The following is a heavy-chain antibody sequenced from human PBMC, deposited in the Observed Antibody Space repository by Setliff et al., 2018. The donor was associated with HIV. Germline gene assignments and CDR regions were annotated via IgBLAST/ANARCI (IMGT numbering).Heavy chain of an antibody. CDR1: GYSINTAYY. CDR3: ARAEMATIVAFDI. CDR2: IYYSGST. Sequence: SETLSLTCSVSGYSINTAYYWTWIRQTPGKGLEWIGYIYYSGSTKYNPSLTSRVTISVDTSKNHFSLKLTSVTAADTAVYYCARAEMATIVAFDIWGQGAMVTVSS. D-gene: IGHD5-12*01. V-gene: IGHV4-61*03. J-gene: IGHJ3*02.